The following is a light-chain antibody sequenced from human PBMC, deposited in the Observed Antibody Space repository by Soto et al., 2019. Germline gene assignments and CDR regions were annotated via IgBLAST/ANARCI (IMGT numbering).Light chain of an antibody. Sequence: EIVLTQSPFTLSFSPGERSTLSFRASQSVSSRLAWYQQKPGQAPRLLISGASSRATGIPDRFSGSGFGTDFTLTISRLEPEDFALYYCQHYAGGSRITFGQGTRLEIK. J-gene: IGKJ5*01. V-gene: IGKV3-20*01. CDR3: QHYAGGSRIT. CDR1: QSVSSR. CDR2: GAS.